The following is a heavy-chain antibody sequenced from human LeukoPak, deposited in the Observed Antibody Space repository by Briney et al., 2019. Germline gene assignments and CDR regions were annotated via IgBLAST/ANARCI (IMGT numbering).Heavy chain of an antibody. V-gene: IGHV4-4*09. CDR2: IYSSGST. CDR3: ANYGNNSMAY. Sequence: SETLSLTCTASGGSISTYYWSWIRQPPGKGLEWIGYIYSSGSTNYNPSLKSRVTMSVDTSKNQFSLRLSSVTAADTAVYYCANYGNNSMAYWGQGTLVTVSS. D-gene: IGHD4-23*01. CDR1: GGSISTYY. J-gene: IGHJ4*02.